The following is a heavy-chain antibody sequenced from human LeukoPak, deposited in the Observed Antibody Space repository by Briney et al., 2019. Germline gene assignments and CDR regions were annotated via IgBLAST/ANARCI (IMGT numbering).Heavy chain of an antibody. CDR2: ISSSSDTI. CDR3: AKDTRGIEY. CDR1: GFSFSIYA. V-gene: IGHV3-48*02. Sequence: PGGSLRLSCAASGFSFSIYAMNWVRQAPGKGLEWISYISSSSDTIYYADSVRGRFAVSRDNARNSLYLQMGSLRDEDTAVYYCAKDTRGIEYWGQGTLVSVSS. D-gene: IGHD1-26*01. J-gene: IGHJ4*02.